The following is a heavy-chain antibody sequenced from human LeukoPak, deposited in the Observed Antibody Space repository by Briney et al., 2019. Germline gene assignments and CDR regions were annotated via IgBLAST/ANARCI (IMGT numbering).Heavy chain of an antibody. J-gene: IGHJ5*02. CDR3: ARYWAGSGYDLGWFDP. Sequence: SVKVSCKASGGTFSSYAISWVRQAPGQGLEWMGGIIPIFGTANYAQKFQGRVTITADESTSTAYMELSSLKSEDTAVYYCARYWAGSGYDLGWFDPWGQGTLVTVSS. CDR2: IIPIFGTA. V-gene: IGHV1-69*01. D-gene: IGHD5-12*01. CDR1: GGTFSSYA.